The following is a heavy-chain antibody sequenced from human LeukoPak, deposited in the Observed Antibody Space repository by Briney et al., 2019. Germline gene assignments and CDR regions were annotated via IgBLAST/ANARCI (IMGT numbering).Heavy chain of an antibody. CDR1: GYTFTSYY. Sequence: ASVKVSCKASGYTFTSYYMHWVRQAPGQGLEWMGIINPSGGSTSYAQKFQSRVTMTRDTSTSTVYMELSSLRSEDTAVYYCARSGGNAYFDYWGQGTLVTVSS. J-gene: IGHJ4*02. CDR3: ARSGGNAYFDY. D-gene: IGHD4-23*01. CDR2: INPSGGST. V-gene: IGHV1-46*01.